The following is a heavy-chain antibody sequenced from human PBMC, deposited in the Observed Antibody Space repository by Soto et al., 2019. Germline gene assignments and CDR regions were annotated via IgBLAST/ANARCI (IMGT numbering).Heavy chain of an antibody. CDR2: IIPIFGTT. CDR1: GGTFGSNA. V-gene: IGHV1-69*15. J-gene: IGHJ3*02. Sequence: QVQLVQSETEVRKPGSSVKVSCKASGGTFGSNAISWVRQAPGQGLEWMGNIIPIFGTTKNAQNFQGRVTMTADEATNTAYMELSSLRSEDTGIYYCAREGYTFGPGAVRGAFDIWGQGTMVTVSS. D-gene: IGHD1-1*01. CDR3: AREGYTFGPGAVRGAFDI.